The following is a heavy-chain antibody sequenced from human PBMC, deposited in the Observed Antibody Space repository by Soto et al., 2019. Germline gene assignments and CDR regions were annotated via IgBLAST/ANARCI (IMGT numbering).Heavy chain of an antibody. J-gene: IGHJ6*03. Sequence: GASLRLSCAASGFTFSSYAMSWVRQAPGKGLEWVSAISGSGGSTYYADSVKGRFTISRDNSKNTLYLQMNSLRAEDTAVYYCAKGGTVGGYYYYMDVWGKGTTVTVSS. D-gene: IGHD1-26*01. V-gene: IGHV3-23*01. CDR3: AKGGTVGGYYYYMDV. CDR2: ISGSGGST. CDR1: GFTFSSYA.